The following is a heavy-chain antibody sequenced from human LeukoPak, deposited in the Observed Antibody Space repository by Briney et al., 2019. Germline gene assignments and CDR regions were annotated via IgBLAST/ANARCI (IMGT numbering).Heavy chain of an antibody. CDR1: GFTFSSYW. V-gene: IGHV3-74*01. Sequence: GGSLRLSCAASGFTFSSYWMHWVRQAPGKGLVWDSRINSDGSSTSYADSVKGRFTISRDNAKNTLYLQMNSLRAEDTAVYYCARGGWFIVDYWGQGTLVTVSS. CDR3: ARGGWFIVDY. CDR2: INSDGSST. D-gene: IGHD3-10*01. J-gene: IGHJ4*02.